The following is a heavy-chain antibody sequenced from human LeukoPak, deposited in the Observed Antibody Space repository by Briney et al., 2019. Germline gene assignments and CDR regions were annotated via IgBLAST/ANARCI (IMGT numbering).Heavy chain of an antibody. CDR2: TYFRSSWIY. V-gene: IGHV6-1*01. CDR1: GDSVSSKSAA. Sequence: SQTLSLTCAISGDSVSSKSAAWNWIRQSPSRGLEWLGRTYFRSSWIYEYALSVRGRINLSPDTSKNQFSLQLNSVNAEDTAVYFCAGAPDDLPHGRAFDIWGQGILVTVSS. J-gene: IGHJ3*02. CDR3: AGAPDDLPHGRAFDI. D-gene: IGHD1-1*01.